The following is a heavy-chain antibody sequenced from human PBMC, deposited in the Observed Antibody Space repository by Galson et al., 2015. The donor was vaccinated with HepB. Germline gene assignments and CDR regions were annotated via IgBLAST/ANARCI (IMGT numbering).Heavy chain of an antibody. CDR1: GYTFTGYY. CDR2: INPNSGDT. CDR3: ATRSTFGVVISY. J-gene: IGHJ4*02. Sequence: SVKVSYKASGYTFTGYYMHWVRQAPGQGLEWMGWINPNSGDTVYAQKFQGRVTMTRDTSISTAYMELSRLRSDDTAIYYCATRSTFGVVISYWGQGTLVTVSS. V-gene: IGHV1-2*02. D-gene: IGHD3-3*01.